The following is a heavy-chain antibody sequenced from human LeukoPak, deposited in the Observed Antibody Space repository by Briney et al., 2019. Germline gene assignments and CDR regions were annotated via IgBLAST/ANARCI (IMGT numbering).Heavy chain of an antibody. J-gene: IGHJ4*02. CDR3: ARTDFAQLIRPLYYYDSSGYYYFDY. D-gene: IGHD3-22*01. CDR2: INHSGST. Sequence: SETLSLTCTVSGGSISSSSYYWGWIRQPPGKGLEWIGEINHSGSTNYNPSLKSRVTISVDTSKNQFSLKLSSVTAADTAVYYCARTDFAQLIRPLYYYDSSGYYYFDYWGQGTLVTVSS. V-gene: IGHV4-39*07. CDR1: GGSISSSSYY.